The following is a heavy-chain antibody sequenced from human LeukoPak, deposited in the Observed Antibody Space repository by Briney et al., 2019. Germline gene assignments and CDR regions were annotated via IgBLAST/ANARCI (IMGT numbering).Heavy chain of an antibody. Sequence: GGSLRLSCAASGFTFSSYAMHWVRQAPGKGLEWVAVISYDGSNKYYADSVKGRFTISRDNSKNTLYLQMNSLRAEDTAVYYCAKDLYPLRLIAAQIYYYYYMDVWGKGTTVTVSS. CDR1: GFTFSSYA. CDR2: ISYDGSNK. V-gene: IGHV3-30*04. D-gene: IGHD6-6*01. J-gene: IGHJ6*03. CDR3: AKDLYPLRLIAAQIYYYYYMDV.